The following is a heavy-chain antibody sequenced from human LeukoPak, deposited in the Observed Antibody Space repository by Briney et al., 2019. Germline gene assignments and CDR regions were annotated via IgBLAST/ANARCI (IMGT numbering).Heavy chain of an antibody. CDR3: ARGYCSSTSCSRANYGMDV. D-gene: IGHD2-2*01. Sequence: SVKVSCKASGGTFSSYAISWVRQAPGQGLEWMGGIIPIFGTANYAQKFQGRVTITADESTSTAYMELSSLRSEDTAVYYCARGYCSSTSCSRANYGMDVWGKGTAVTVSS. CDR1: GGTFSSYA. CDR2: IIPIFGTA. J-gene: IGHJ6*04. V-gene: IGHV1-69*13.